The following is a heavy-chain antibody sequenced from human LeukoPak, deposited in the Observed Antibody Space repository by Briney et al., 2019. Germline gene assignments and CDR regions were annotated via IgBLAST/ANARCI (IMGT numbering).Heavy chain of an antibody. Sequence: ASVKVSCKASGYTFTGYYMHWVRQAPGQGLEWMGWINPNSGGTNYAQKFQDRVTMTRDTSISTAYMELSRLRSDDTAVYYCARASGRAYYYDSSGYYYDYWGQGTLVTVSS. CDR3: ARASGRAYYYDSSGYYYDY. CDR1: GYTFTGYY. V-gene: IGHV1-2*02. CDR2: INPNSGGT. D-gene: IGHD3-22*01. J-gene: IGHJ4*02.